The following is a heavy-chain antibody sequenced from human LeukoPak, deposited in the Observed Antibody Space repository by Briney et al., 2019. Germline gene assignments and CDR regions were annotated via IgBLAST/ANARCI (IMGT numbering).Heavy chain of an antibody. Sequence: KYGESLKISCKGSGYSFTSYWIGWVRQMPGKGLEWMGIIYPGDSDTRYSPSFQGQVTISADKSISTAYLQWSSLKASDTAMYYCARRPHYYDSSGYPNWFDPWGQGTLVTVSS. CDR1: GYSFTSYW. V-gene: IGHV5-51*01. D-gene: IGHD3-22*01. J-gene: IGHJ5*02. CDR2: IYPGDSDT. CDR3: ARRPHYYDSSGYPNWFDP.